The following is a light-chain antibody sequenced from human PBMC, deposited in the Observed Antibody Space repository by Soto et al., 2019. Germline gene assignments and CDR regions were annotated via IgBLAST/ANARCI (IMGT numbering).Light chain of an antibody. CDR2: ETN. CDR3: ETWDTSLSAGRV. CDR1: SSNVGNNY. Sequence: QSVLTQPPSVSAAPGQTVTISCSGSSSNVGNNYVSWYQHLPGTAPKLLIYETNRRPAGISDRFSGSKSGTSATLGITGPQTADEADYYCETWDTSLSAGRVFGPGTKVTV. V-gene: IGLV1-51*02. J-gene: IGLJ1*01.